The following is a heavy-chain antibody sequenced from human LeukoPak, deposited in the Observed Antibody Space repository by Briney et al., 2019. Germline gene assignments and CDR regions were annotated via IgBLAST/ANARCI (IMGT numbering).Heavy chain of an antibody. D-gene: IGHD3-22*01. CDR2: INPKSGGT. V-gene: IGHV1-2*02. CDR1: GYSFTGYY. Sequence: ASVKVSCKASGYSFTGYYIHWVRQAPGQGLEWMGGINPKSGGTNYAQKFQGGITMTRDTSITTTYMELSRLRSDDTAVYYCARVTYYGSSGYHGNAFDIWGQGTMVTVSS. J-gene: IGHJ3*02. CDR3: ARVTYYGSSGYHGNAFDI.